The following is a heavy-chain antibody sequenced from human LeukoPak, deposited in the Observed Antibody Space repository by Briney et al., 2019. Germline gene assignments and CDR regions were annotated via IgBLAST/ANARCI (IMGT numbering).Heavy chain of an antibody. J-gene: IGHJ4*02. CDR2: IKQDGSEK. Sequence: GGSLRLSCAASGFTFSSYWMSWVRQAPGKGLEWVANIKQDGSEKYYVDSVKGRFTISRDNAKNSLYLQMNSLRAEDTAVYYCVRGYGGYYFDYWGQGTLVTVSS. CDR3: VRGYGGYYFDY. CDR1: GFTFSSYW. D-gene: IGHD4-17*01. V-gene: IGHV3-7*04.